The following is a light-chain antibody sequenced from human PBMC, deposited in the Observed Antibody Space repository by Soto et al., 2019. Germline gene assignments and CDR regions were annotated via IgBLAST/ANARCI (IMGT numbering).Light chain of an antibody. V-gene: IGKV1-39*01. CDR1: QTVSSY. CDR3: QQSFTTPS. J-gene: IGKJ5*01. Sequence: DIQMTQSPSSLSASVGDRVNITCRASQTVSSYLNWYQQKPGTVPKLLIYATSTLQSGVPSRFSGSGFGTDFTLTISSPQPEDFATYYCQQSFTTPSFGQGTRLEIK. CDR2: ATS.